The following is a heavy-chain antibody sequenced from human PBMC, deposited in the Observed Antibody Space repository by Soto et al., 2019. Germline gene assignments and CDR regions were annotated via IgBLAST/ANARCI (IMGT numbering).Heavy chain of an antibody. J-gene: IGHJ6*02. CDR3: ARDPTPYIAAAGEYDTYGMDV. V-gene: IGHV3-21*01. D-gene: IGHD6-13*01. Sequence: PGGSLRLSCAASGFTFSSYSMNWVRQAPGKGLEWVSSISSSSSYIYYADSVKGRFTISRDNAKNSLYLQMNSLRAEDTAVYYCARDPTPYIAAAGEYDTYGMDVWGQGTTVTVSS. CDR1: GFTFSSYS. CDR2: ISSSSSYI.